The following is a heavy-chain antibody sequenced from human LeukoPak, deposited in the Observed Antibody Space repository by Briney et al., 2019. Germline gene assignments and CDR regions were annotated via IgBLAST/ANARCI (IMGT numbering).Heavy chain of an antibody. V-gene: IGHV1-46*01. D-gene: IGHD1-14*01. J-gene: IGHJ3*02. CDR2: INPSGGST. Sequence: GASVKVSCKASGDTFIPYTFSWVRQAPGQGLEWMGIINPSGGSTSYAQKFQGRVTMTRDTSTSTVYMELSSLRSEDTAVYYCAREKGTHPISGDWRNAFDIWGQGTMVTVSS. CDR3: AREKGTHPISGDWRNAFDI. CDR1: GDTFIPYT.